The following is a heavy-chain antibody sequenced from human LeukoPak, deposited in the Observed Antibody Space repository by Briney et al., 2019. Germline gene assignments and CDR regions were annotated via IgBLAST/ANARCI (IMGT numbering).Heavy chain of an antibody. Sequence: GVAVQISCKGSGYSFTNYWMGWVGQVPRKGLEWMGIIYPGDFDDRYSPSFKAEVTTSADKSTSTAYLQWSSLKASDTAMYNCARHTGIVTPMPDYWGQGTLVTVSS. CDR1: GYSFTNYW. CDR2: IYPGDFDD. D-gene: IGHD5-18*01. CDR3: ARHTGIVTPMPDY. V-gene: IGHV5-51*01. J-gene: IGHJ4*02.